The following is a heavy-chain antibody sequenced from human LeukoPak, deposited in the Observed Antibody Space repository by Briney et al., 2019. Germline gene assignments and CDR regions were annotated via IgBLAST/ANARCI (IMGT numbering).Heavy chain of an antibody. V-gene: IGHV1-18*01. CDR2: VSGYTGNT. CDR3: ARGEVSASLYYFDF. J-gene: IGHJ4*02. Sequence: GASVKVSCKTSGYTFTTYGVSWVRQAPGQGLEWMGWVSGYTGNTNYAERFQGRVTTTIDTSTSTVYMELTSLRSDDTAVYYCARGEVSASLYYFDFWGQGTLVTVS. CDR1: GYTFTTYG. D-gene: IGHD2-2*01.